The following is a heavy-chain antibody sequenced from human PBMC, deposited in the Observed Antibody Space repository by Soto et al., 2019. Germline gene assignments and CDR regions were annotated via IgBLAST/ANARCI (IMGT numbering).Heavy chain of an antibody. V-gene: IGHV1-46*01. CDR3: ARAPYYDILTGMRWSYYFDS. J-gene: IGHJ4*02. D-gene: IGHD3-9*01. CDR2: INPSGGST. Sequence: ASVKVSCKASGYTFTSYYMHWVRQAPGQGLEWMGIINPSGGSTSYAQKFQGRVTMTRDTSTSTVYMELSSLRSADTAVYYCARAPYYDILTGMRWSYYFDSWGQGIQVTVSS. CDR1: GYTFTSYY.